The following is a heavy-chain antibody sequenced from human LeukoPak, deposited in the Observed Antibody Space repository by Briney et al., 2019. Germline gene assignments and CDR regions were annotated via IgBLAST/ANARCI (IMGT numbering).Heavy chain of an antibody. Sequence: ASVKVSCKASGYTFTSYGISWVRRAPGQGLEWMGWISAYNGNTNYAQKLQGRVTMTTDTSTSTAYMELRSLRSDDTAVYYCARGNLGYSSTYFDYWGQGTLVTVSS. D-gene: IGHD6-13*01. CDR1: GYTFTSYG. J-gene: IGHJ4*02. CDR2: ISAYNGNT. V-gene: IGHV1-18*01. CDR3: ARGNLGYSSTYFDY.